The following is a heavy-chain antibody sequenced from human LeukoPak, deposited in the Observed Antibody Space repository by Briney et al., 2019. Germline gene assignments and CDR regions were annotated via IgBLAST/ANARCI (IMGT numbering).Heavy chain of an antibody. CDR1: GATFSKYG. Sequence: GGSLRLSCAASGATFSKYGMKWVRQAAGAGLEYVSGISRSGDITHYADSVKGRFTISRDNVKNPLYLQMNSLRAADTALYYCATEGFYYWGPGTQVTVSS. CDR2: ISRSGDIT. J-gene: IGHJ4*02. V-gene: IGHV3-23*01. CDR3: ATEGFYY.